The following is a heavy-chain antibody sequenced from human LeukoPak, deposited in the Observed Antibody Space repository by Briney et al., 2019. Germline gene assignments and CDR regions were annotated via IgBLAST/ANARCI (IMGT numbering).Heavy chain of an antibody. V-gene: IGHV3-23*01. CDR1: GFTFSSYA. CDR2: FSGSGGNT. CDR3: AKSGLNRFDY. D-gene: IGHD2-15*01. Sequence: SGGSLRLSCAASGFTFSSYAMSWVRQAPGQGLECISGFSGSGGNTYYEDSGKGRFTISRDNSKNTLYLQMNSLRDEDTAVYYCAKSGLNRFDYWGQGTLVTVS. J-gene: IGHJ4*02.